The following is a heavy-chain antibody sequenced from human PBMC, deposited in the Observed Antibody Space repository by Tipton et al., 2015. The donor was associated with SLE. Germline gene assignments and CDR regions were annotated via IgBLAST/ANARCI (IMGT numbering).Heavy chain of an antibody. D-gene: IGHD1-1*01. Sequence: SWVRQSPGKGLEWIGEINHSGSTNYNPSLKSRVTISVDTSKEQFSLKLSSVTAADTAMYYCASLGVQATGNRFDPWGQGTLVTVSS. J-gene: IGHJ5*02. V-gene: IGHV4-4*02. CDR3: ASLGVQATGNRFDP. CDR2: INHSGST.